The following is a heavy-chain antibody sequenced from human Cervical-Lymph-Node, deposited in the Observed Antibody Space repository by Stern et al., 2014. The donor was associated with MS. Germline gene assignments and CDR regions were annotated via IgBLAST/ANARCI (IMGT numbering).Heavy chain of an antibody. J-gene: IGHJ6*02. CDR2: ISYDGSNK. Sequence: VQLVESGGGVVQPGRSLRLSCAASGFTFSSYGMHWVRQAPGKGLEWVAVISYDGSNKYHADSVKGRFTISRDNSKNPLYLQRNSLRAEDTAVYYCARRLGFCSGGSCRHYYYGMDVWGQGTTVTVSS. CDR3: ARRLGFCSGGSCRHYYYGMDV. V-gene: IGHV3-30*03. CDR1: GFTFSSYG. D-gene: IGHD2-15*01.